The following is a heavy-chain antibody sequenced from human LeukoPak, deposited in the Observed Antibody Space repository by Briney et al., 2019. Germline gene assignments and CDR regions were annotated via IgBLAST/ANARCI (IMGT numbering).Heavy chain of an antibody. Sequence: GGSLRLSCAASGFTFSSYAMSWVRQAPGKGLEWVSAISGSGGSTYYADSVKGRFTISRDNSKNTLYLQMNSLRAEDTAVYYCARGETILNWFDPWGQGTLVTASS. CDR1: GFTFSSYA. CDR3: ARGETILNWFDP. J-gene: IGHJ5*02. D-gene: IGHD1-1*01. V-gene: IGHV3-23*01. CDR2: ISGSGGST.